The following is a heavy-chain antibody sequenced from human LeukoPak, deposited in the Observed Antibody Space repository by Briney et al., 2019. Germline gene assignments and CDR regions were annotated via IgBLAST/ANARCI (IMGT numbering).Heavy chain of an antibody. Sequence: GGSLRLSCAASGFSFRSYAMHWVRQAPGKGVEWVTFVSYDGSNKVYADSVKGRFTISRDNSRNTLNLQMNSLRVEDTAVYYCARGPYDIVATIDFWGQGTLVTVSS. CDR1: GFSFRSYA. V-gene: IGHV3-30*04. D-gene: IGHD5-12*01. J-gene: IGHJ4*02. CDR2: VSYDGSNK. CDR3: ARGPYDIVATIDF.